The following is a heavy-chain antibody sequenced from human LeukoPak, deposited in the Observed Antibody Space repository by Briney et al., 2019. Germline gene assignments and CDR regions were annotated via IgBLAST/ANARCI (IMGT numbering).Heavy chain of an antibody. CDR1: GYTLSDLA. Sequence: ASVKVSCKVSGYTLSDLAMHWVRQAPGKGLELMGGLHPEDGEAIYAQPLQGRVTMTEDTSTDTAYMELSSLRSEDTAVYYCATRNFGDYGAFDIWGQGTMVTVPS. D-gene: IGHD4-17*01. CDR3: ATRNFGDYGAFDI. CDR2: LHPEDGEA. J-gene: IGHJ3*02. V-gene: IGHV1-24*01.